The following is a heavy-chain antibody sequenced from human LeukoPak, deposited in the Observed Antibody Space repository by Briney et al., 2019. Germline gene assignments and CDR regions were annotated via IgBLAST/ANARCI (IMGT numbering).Heavy chain of an antibody. V-gene: IGHV3-21*01. Sequence: PGGSLRLSCAASGFTFSSYSMNWVRQAPGKGLEWVSSISSSSSYIYYADSVKGRFTITRDNAKNSLYLQMNSLRAEDTAVYYCARGDDDRSGYYGLDAFDIWGQGTMVTVSS. CDR3: ARGDDDRSGYYGLDAFDI. CDR2: ISSSSSYI. J-gene: IGHJ3*02. D-gene: IGHD3-22*01. CDR1: GFTFSSYS.